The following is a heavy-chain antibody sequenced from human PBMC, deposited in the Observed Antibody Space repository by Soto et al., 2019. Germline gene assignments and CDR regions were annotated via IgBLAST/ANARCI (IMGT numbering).Heavy chain of an antibody. J-gene: IGHJ5*01. CDR2: IYSSGAT. V-gene: IGHV4-31*03. D-gene: IGHD1-26*01. CDR1: GGSVTSGGYY. Sequence: QVQLQESGPGLVRPSQTLSLTCTVSGGSVTSGGYYWSWIRHCPGKGLEWIGYIYSSGATNYNPSINTRVAMSVDTSKNQFSLQLTSVTVADTAIYYCTREWGPPVTHGYDSWGQGILVTVSS. CDR3: TREWGPPVTHGYDS.